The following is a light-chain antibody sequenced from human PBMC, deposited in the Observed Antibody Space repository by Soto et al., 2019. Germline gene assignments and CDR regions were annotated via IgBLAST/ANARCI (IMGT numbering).Light chain of an antibody. V-gene: IGKV3-20*01. CDR2: CAS. CDR3: QQDGSSLEVT. Sequence: EIVLTQSPGTLSLSPGERATLSCRASQSVSSSYLAWYQQKPGQAPRLLIYCASSRATGIPDRFSGSGSGTDFTLSMSRLEAEDFAVYYCQQDGSSLEVTFGPGTIVDIK. J-gene: IGKJ3*01. CDR1: QSVSSSY.